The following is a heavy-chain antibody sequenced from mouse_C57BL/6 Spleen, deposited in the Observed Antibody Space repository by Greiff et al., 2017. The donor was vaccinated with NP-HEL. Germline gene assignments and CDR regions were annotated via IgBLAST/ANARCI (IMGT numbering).Heavy chain of an antibody. D-gene: IGHD1-1*01. V-gene: IGHV5-17*01. CDR3: ERHSYGSSYDWYFDV. J-gene: IGHJ1*03. Sequence: EVKLMESGGGLVKPGGSLKLSCAASGFTFSDYGMHWVRQAPEKGLEWVAYISSGSSTIYYADTVKGRFTISRDNAKNTLFLQMTSLRSEDTAMYYCERHSYGSSYDWYFDVWGTGTTVTVSS. CDR2: ISSGSSTI. CDR1: GFTFSDYG.